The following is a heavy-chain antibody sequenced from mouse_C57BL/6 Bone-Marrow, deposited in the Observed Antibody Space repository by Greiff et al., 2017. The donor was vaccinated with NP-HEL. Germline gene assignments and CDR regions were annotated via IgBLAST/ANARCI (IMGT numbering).Heavy chain of an antibody. CDR1: GFNIKDDY. V-gene: IGHV14-4*01. D-gene: IGHD1-1*01. CDR2: IDPENGDT. CDR3: TTPSTVVAPYYFDY. Sequence: VQLQQSGAELVRPGASVKLSCTASGFNIKDDYMHWVKQRPEQGLEWIGWIDPENGDTESASKFQGKATITADTSSNPAYLQLSSLTSEDTAVYYWTTPSTVVAPYYFDYWGQGTTLTVSS. J-gene: IGHJ2*01.